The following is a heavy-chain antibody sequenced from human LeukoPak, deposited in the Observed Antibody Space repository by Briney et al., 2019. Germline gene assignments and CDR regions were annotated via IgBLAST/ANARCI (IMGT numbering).Heavy chain of an antibody. D-gene: IGHD6-19*01. V-gene: IGHV3-74*01. CDR3: ATDLSGKEDR. CDR2: MNEDGRVT. J-gene: IGHJ5*02. CDR1: GFTFSTYW. Sequence: GGSLRLSCAASGFTFSTYWMHWVRQAPGKGLVWVSRMNEDGRVTDYADSVKGRFTISRDNAKNTLYLQMNSLRADDTALYFCATDLSGKEDRWGQGTLVAVSS.